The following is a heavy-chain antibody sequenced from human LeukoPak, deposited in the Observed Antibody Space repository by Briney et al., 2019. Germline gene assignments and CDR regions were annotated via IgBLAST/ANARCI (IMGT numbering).Heavy chain of an antibody. D-gene: IGHD6-13*01. CDR2: ISGSGGST. CDR1: GFTFSSYA. Sequence: PGGSLRLSCAASGFTFSSYAMSWVRQAPGKGLEWVSAISGSGGSTYYADSVKGRFTISRDNAKNSLYLQMNSLRAEDTAVYYCARRSSSWYHFDYWGQGTLVTVSS. CDR3: ARRSSSWYHFDY. V-gene: IGHV3-23*01. J-gene: IGHJ4*02.